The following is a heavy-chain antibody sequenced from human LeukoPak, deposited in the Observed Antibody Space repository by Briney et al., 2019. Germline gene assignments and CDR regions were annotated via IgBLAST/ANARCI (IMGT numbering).Heavy chain of an antibody. CDR3: ARGWSSSSEFLDY. V-gene: IGHV4-34*01. J-gene: IGHJ4*02. Sequence: PSETLSLTCAVYGGSFSGYYWSWIRQPPGKGLEWIGEINHSGSTNYNPPLKSRVTLSEDTSKNQFSLKLSSVTAADTAVYYCARGWSSSSEFLDYWGQGTLVTVSS. CDR2: INHSGST. D-gene: IGHD6-6*01. CDR1: GGSFSGYY.